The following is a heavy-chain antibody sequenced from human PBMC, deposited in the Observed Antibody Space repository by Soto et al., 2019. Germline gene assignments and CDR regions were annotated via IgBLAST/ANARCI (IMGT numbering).Heavy chain of an antibody. J-gene: IGHJ4*02. D-gene: IGHD6-25*01. CDR3: AGDWVKIGGRLRPPPPRYHFDY. V-gene: IGHV1-46*01. Sequence: ASVKVSCKASGYTFTSYYMHWVRQAPGQGLEWMGIINPSGGSTSYAQKFQGRVTMTRDTSTSTVYMELSSLRSEDTAVYYCAGDWVKIGGRLRPPPPRYHFDYWGQGTLVTVSS. CDR1: GYTFTSYY. CDR2: INPSGGST.